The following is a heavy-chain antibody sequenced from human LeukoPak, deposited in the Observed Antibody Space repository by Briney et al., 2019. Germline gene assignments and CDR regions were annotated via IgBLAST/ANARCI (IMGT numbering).Heavy chain of an antibody. J-gene: IGHJ4*02. V-gene: IGHV3-21*01. CDR1: GFTFSTYS. CDR2: ISSGSSYI. CDR3: AGLPRAYYYDSSGYPNDY. Sequence: GGSLRLSCEASGFTFSTYSMNWVRQAPGKGLEWVSSISSGSSYIYYADSVNGRFTISRDNAKNSLYLQMNSLRAEDTAVYYCAGLPRAYYYDSSGYPNDYWGQGTLVTVSS. D-gene: IGHD3-22*01.